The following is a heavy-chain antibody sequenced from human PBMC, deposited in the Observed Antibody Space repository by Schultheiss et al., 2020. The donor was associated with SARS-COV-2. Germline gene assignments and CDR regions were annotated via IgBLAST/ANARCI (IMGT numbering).Heavy chain of an antibody. V-gene: IGHV1-24*01. D-gene: IGHD3-3*01. CDR3: ATDDFWSGYRSLGGAFDI. J-gene: IGHJ3*02. Sequence: ASVKVSCKVSGYTLTELSMHWVRQAPGKGLEWMGGFDPEDGETIYAQKFQGRVTMTEDTSTDTAYMELSSLRSEDTAVYYCATDDFWSGYRSLGGAFDIWGQGTMVTVSS. CDR2: FDPEDGET. CDR1: GYTLTELS.